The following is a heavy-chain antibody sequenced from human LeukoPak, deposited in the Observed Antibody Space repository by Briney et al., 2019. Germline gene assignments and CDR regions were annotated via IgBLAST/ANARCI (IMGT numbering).Heavy chain of an antibody. J-gene: IGHJ4*02. CDR3: ARVMGNYATDY. Sequence: GGSLRLSCAASGFTFSDYYMSWIRQAPGKGLEWVSYISSGDNTIYYADSVKGRFTMSRDNAQNSLYLQMNSLRAEDTAVYYCARVMGNYATDYWGQGTLVTVSS. CDR2: ISSGDNTI. D-gene: IGHD1-7*01. CDR1: GFTFSDYY. V-gene: IGHV3-11*04.